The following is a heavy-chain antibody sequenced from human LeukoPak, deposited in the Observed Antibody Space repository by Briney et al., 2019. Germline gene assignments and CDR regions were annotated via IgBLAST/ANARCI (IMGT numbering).Heavy chain of an antibody. V-gene: IGHV3-53*01. CDR1: GFIVSSTY. Sequence: PGGSLRLSCAASGFIVSSTYMSWVRQAPGKGLEWVSIIYSSGTIYYADSVKGRFTISRDNSKNTLYLQMNSLRAEDTAVYYCARVSSSWTDFDYWGQGTLVTVSS. CDR2: IYSSGTI. J-gene: IGHJ4*02. CDR3: ARVSSSWTDFDY. D-gene: IGHD6-13*01.